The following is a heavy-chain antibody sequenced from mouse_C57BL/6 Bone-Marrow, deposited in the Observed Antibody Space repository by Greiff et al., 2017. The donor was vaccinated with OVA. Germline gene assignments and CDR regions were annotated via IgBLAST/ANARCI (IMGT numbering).Heavy chain of an antibody. D-gene: IGHD1-1*01. J-gene: IGHJ3*01. Sequence: VQLQQPGAELVKPGASVKVSCKASGYTFTSYWMHWVKQRPGQGLEWIGRIHPSDSDTNYNQKFKGKATLTVDKSSSTAYMQLSSLTSEDSAVYYCTLIYYYGSRGSGFAYWGQGTLVTVSA. CDR3: TLIYYYGSRGSGFAY. V-gene: IGHV1-74*01. CDR2: IHPSDSDT. CDR1: GYTFTSYW.